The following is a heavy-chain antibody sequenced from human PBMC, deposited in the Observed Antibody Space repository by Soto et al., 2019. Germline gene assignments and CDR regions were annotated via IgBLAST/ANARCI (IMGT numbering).Heavy chain of an antibody. CDR1: GFTFSSYG. CDR2: IWYDGSNK. Sequence: GGSLRLSCAASGFTFSSYGMHWVHQAPGKGLEWVAVIWYDGSNKYYADSVKGRFTISRDNSKNTLYLQMNSLRAEDTAVYYCARDLSGSYSAFDIWGQGTMVTVSS. J-gene: IGHJ3*02. D-gene: IGHD1-26*01. CDR3: ARDLSGSYSAFDI. V-gene: IGHV3-33*08.